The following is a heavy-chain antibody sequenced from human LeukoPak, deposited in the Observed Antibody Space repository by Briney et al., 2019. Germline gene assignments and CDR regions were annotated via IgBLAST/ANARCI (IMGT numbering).Heavy chain of an antibody. D-gene: IGHD6-13*01. Sequence: PGGSLRLSCAASGFTFSSYGMSWVRQAPGKGLEWVSAISGSGGSTYYADSVKGRFTISRDNSKNTLYLQMNSLRAEDTAVYYCAEDRGVRQQLVLPYFDYWGQGTLVTVSS. CDR3: AEDRGVRQQLVLPYFDY. CDR2: ISGSGGST. V-gene: IGHV3-23*01. J-gene: IGHJ4*02. CDR1: GFTFSSYG.